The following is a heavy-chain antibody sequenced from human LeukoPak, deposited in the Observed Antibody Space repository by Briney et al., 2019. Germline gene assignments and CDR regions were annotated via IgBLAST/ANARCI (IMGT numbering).Heavy chain of an antibody. Sequence: GGSLRLSCAASGFTFSSSSMNWVRQAPGKGLEWVSYISSSSSHIYYADSVKGRFTISRDNAKNSLYLQMNSLRAEDTAVYYCARDTPLFVDYWGQGTLVTVSS. J-gene: IGHJ4*02. CDR3: ARDTPLFVDY. D-gene: IGHD3-3*01. CDR1: GFTFSSSS. CDR2: ISSSSSHI. V-gene: IGHV3-21*01.